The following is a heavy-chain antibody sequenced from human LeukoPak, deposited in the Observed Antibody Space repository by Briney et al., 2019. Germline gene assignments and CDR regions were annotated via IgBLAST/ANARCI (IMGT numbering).Heavy chain of an antibody. D-gene: IGHD3-10*01. CDR3: ARAYYYGSGSYLGYYFDY. CDR2: TYYRSKWYN. J-gene: IGHJ4*02. CDR1: GDSVSSNSAA. V-gene: IGHV6-1*01. Sequence: SQTLSLTCAISGDSVSSNSAAWNWIRQSPSRGLEWLGRTYYRSKWYNDYAVSVKSRITFNPDTSKNQFSLQLNSVTPEDTAVYYCARAYYYGSGSYLGYYFDYWGQGTLVTASS.